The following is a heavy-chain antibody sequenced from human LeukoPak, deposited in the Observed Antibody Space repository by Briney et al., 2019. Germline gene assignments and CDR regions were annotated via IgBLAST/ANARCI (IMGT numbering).Heavy chain of an antibody. V-gene: IGHV3-7*01. D-gene: IGHD6-13*01. CDR1: GFTFSSYW. Sequence: PGGSLRLSCAASGFTFSSYWMSWVRQAPGKGLEGVANIKQDGSEKYYVDSVKGRFTISRDNAKNSLYLQMNSLRAEDTAVYYCARDSAYSSSWYYYYYGMDVWGQGTTVTVSS. CDR2: IKQDGSEK. CDR3: ARDSAYSSSWYYYYYGMDV. J-gene: IGHJ6*02.